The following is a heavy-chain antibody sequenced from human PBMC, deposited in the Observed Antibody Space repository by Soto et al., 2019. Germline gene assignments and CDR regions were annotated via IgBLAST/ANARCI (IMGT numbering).Heavy chain of an antibody. V-gene: IGHV3-48*02. CDR1: RFRFSIYS. J-gene: IGHJ4*02. D-gene: IGHD6-19*01. Sequence: EVQLVESGGGLVQPGGSLRLSCADSRFRFSIYSMNWVRQAPGKGLEWSAYITSDTKTIKYADSVKGRFTISRDNDKNLVYLEMNSLRDEDTAVYYCARSVEGHFDYWGQGTVVTVST. CDR2: ITSDTKTI. CDR3: ARSVEGHFDY.